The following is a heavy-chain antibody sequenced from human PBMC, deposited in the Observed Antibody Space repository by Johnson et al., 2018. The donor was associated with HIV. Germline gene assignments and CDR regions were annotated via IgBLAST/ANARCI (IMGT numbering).Heavy chain of an antibody. Sequence: QEKLVESGGGLVQPGGSLKLSCAASGFTFSSYAMHWVRQAPGKGLEWVAVISYDGSNKYYADSVKGRFTISRDNSKNTLYLQMNSLRAEDTAVYYCVRLTWDQNRGWDAFDIWGQGTMVTVSS. CDR2: ISYDGSNK. D-gene: IGHD1-26*01. CDR1: GFTFSSYA. CDR3: VRLTWDQNRGWDAFDI. V-gene: IGHV3-30*04. J-gene: IGHJ3*02.